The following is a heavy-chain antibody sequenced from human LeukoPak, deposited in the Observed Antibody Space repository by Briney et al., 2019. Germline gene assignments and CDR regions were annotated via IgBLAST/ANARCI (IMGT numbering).Heavy chain of an antibody. Sequence: ASVKVSCKASGYTFTSYYMHWVRQAPGQGLEWMGWINPNSGGTNYAQKFQGRVTMTRDTSISTAYMELSRLRSDDTAVYYCANVDTAMFTDAFDIWGQGTMVTVSS. D-gene: IGHD5-18*01. J-gene: IGHJ3*02. CDR2: INPNSGGT. V-gene: IGHV1-2*02. CDR1: GYTFTSYY. CDR3: ANVDTAMFTDAFDI.